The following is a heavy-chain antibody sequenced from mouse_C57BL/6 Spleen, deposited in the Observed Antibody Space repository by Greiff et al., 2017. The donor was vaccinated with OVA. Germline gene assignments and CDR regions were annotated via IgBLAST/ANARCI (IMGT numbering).Heavy chain of an antibody. CDR2: IDPSDSYT. D-gene: IGHD1-1*01. V-gene: IGHV1-69*01. CDR3: ARGGTVVATQDVDY. Sequence: QVQLQQPGAELVMPGASVKLSCKASGYTFTSYWMHWVKQRPGQGLEWIGEIDPSDSYTNYNQKFKGKSTLTVDKSSSTAYMQLSSLTSEDSAVYYCARGGTVVATQDVDYWGQGTTLTVSS. CDR1: GYTFTSYW. J-gene: IGHJ2*01.